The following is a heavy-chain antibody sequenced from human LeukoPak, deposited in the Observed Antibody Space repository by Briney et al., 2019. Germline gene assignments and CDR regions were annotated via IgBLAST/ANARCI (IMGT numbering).Heavy chain of an antibody. D-gene: IGHD4-11*01. V-gene: IGHV4-59*01. J-gene: IGHJ6*03. CDR1: GGSISSYY. CDR2: IYYSGST. Sequence: SETLSLTCTVSGGSISSYYWSWIRQPPGKGLEWIGYIYYSGSTNYNPSLKSRVTISVDTSKNQFSLKLSSVTAADTAVYYCARGSVTYRLYYYYYMDVWGKGTTVTVSS. CDR3: ARGSVTYRLYYYYYMDV.